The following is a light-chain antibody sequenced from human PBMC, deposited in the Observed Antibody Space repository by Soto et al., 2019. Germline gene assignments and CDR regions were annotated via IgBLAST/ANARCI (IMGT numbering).Light chain of an antibody. CDR1: SSDVGSYNR. CDR2: EVS. Sequence: QSALTQPPSVSGSPGQSVTISCTGTSSDVGSYNRVSWYQQPPGTAPKLVIYEVSNRPSGVPDRFSGSKSGNTAPLTISGLQAEDEADYYCSSYTSSSTWVFGGGTKLTVL. V-gene: IGLV2-18*02. J-gene: IGLJ2*01. CDR3: SSYTSSSTWV.